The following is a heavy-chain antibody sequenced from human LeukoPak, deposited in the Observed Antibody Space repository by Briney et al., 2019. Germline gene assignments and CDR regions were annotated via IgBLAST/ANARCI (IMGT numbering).Heavy chain of an antibody. CDR3: ARALPDYYGSGSYSN. CDR2: INSDGSST. Sequence: GGSLRLSCAASGFTFSSYWMHWVRQAPGKELVWVSRINSDGSSTSYADSVKGRFTISRDNAKNTLYLQMNSLRAEDTAVYYCARALPDYYGSGSYSNWGQGTLVTVSS. CDR1: GFTFSSYW. V-gene: IGHV3-74*01. J-gene: IGHJ4*02. D-gene: IGHD3-10*01.